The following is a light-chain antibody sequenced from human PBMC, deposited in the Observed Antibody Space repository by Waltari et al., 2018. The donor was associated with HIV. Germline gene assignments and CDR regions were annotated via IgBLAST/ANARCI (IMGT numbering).Light chain of an antibody. Sequence: QSALTQPASVSGSTGQSITISCTGTSSDVGVYHYVPWYQQHPGKAPKLMIYDVSKRPSGVSNRFSGSKSGNTASLTISGLQAEDEADYYCSSYTSSSTPVVFGGGTKLTVL. CDR2: DVS. CDR3: SSYTSSSTPVV. CDR1: SSDVGVYHY. J-gene: IGLJ2*01. V-gene: IGLV2-14*03.